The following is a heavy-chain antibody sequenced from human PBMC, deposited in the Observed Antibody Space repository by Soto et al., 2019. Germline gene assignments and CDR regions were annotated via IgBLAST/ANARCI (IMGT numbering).Heavy chain of an antibody. CDR2: INPSGGST. J-gene: IGHJ6*02. Sequence: QVQLVQSGAEVKKPGASVKVSCKASGYTFTSYYMHWVRQAPGQGLEWMGIINPSGGSTSYAQKFQCRVTMTRDTSTSTVSMELSSLRSEDTAVYYCARYHRGYGDYYYYGMDVWGQGTTVTVSS. V-gene: IGHV1-46*01. CDR1: GYTFTSYY. D-gene: IGHD5-18*01. CDR3: ARYHRGYGDYYYYGMDV.